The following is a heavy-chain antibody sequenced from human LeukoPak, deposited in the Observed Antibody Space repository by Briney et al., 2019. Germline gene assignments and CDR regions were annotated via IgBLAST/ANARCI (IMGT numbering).Heavy chain of an antibody. Sequence: GGSLRLSCAASGFTFSSYSMNWVRQAPGKGLGWVSSISSSSSYIYYADSVKGRFTISRDNAKNSLYLQMNSLRAEDTAVYYCARLAYCGGDCYYYYGMDVWGQGTTVTVSS. CDR3: ARLAYCGGDCYYYYGMDV. CDR1: GFTFSSYS. D-gene: IGHD2-21*02. V-gene: IGHV3-21*01. J-gene: IGHJ6*02. CDR2: ISSSSSYI.